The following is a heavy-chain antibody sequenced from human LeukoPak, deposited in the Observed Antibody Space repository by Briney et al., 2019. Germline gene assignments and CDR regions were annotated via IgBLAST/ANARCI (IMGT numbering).Heavy chain of an antibody. D-gene: IGHD3-16*01. V-gene: IGHV3-23*01. CDR3: AREAKTQGFMY. Sequence: PGGSLRLSCTASGFPFINYAMTWVRQAPGKGLEWVSTISDSGGSTHYADSVMGRFTISRDNSRSTLFLQMNSLAADDTAVHYCAREAKTQGFMYWGQGTLVTVSS. CDR2: ISDSGGST. J-gene: IGHJ4*02. CDR1: GFPFINYA.